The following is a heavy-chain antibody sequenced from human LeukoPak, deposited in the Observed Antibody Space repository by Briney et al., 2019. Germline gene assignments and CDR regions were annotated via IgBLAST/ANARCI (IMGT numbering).Heavy chain of an antibody. CDR2: IDYSGST. J-gene: IGHJ5*02. V-gene: IGHV4-39*07. CDR3: ASLINWFDP. CDR1: NGSISSSRYF. Sequence: SETLSLTCSVSNGSISSSRYFWGWIRQPPGKGLEWIGSIDYSGSTYYNPSLKSRVTISVDTSKDHFSLDLSSVTAADTAVYYCASLINWFDPWGQGTPVTVSP.